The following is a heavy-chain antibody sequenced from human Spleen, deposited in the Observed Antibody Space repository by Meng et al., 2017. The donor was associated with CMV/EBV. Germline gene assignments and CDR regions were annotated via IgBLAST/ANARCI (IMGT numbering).Heavy chain of an antibody. Sequence: GGSLRLSCAASGFTFSNYAMAWVRQAPGKGLEWVSTVSAGGGIRDYTDSVKGRFTISRDNAKNSVYLRMSGLRVEDTAVYYCARDQEGTRIPSPIHYGLDVWGQGTTVTVSS. J-gene: IGHJ6*02. CDR1: GFTFSNYA. V-gene: IGHV3-23*01. D-gene: IGHD5-18*01. CDR3: ARDQEGTRIPSPIHYGLDV. CDR2: VSAGGGIR.